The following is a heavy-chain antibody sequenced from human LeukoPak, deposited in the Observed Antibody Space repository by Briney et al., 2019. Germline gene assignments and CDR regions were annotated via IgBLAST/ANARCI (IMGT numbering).Heavy chain of an antibody. D-gene: IGHD3-10*01. V-gene: IGHV4-39*01. CDR1: GGSISSSSYY. Sequence: PSETLSLTCTVSGGSISSSSYYWGWIRQPPGKGLEWIGSIYYSGSTYYNPSLKSRVTISVDTSKNQFSLKLSSVTAADTAVYYCARHRNYYGSGSHRRGYFDYWGQGTLVTVSS. J-gene: IGHJ4*02. CDR3: ARHRNYYGSGSHRRGYFDY. CDR2: IYYSGST.